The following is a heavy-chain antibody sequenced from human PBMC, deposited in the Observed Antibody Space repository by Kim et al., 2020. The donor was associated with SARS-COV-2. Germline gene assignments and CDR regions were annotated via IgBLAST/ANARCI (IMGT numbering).Heavy chain of an antibody. J-gene: IGHJ5*02. D-gene: IGHD6-13*01. CDR3: ARGSSSWYLSSYNWFDP. V-gene: IGHV4-59*01. Sequence: SETLSLTCTVSGGSISSYYWSWIRQPPGKGLEWIGYIYYSGSTNYNPSLKSRITISVDTSKNQFSLKLSSVTAADTAVYYCARGSSSWYLSSYNWFDPWGQGTLVTVSS. CDR1: GGSISSYY. CDR2: IYYSGST.